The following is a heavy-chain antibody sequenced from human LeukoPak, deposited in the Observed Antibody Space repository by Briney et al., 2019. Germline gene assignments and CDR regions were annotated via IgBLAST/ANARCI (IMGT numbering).Heavy chain of an antibody. D-gene: IGHD4-11*01. Sequence: GGSLRLSCAASGFTFSSYAMHWVRQAPGKGLEWVAVISYDGSNKYYADSVKGRFTISRDNSKNTLYLQMNSLRAEDTAVYYCARDLFSNYEYFDYWDQGTLVTVSS. CDR2: ISYDGSNK. J-gene: IGHJ4*02. CDR3: ARDLFSNYEYFDY. CDR1: GFTFSSYA. V-gene: IGHV3-30*04.